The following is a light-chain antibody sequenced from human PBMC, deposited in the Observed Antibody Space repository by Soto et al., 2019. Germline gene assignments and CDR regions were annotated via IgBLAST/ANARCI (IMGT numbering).Light chain of an antibody. J-gene: IGKJ1*01. Sequence: EIVLTQSPGILSVSPGERATLSCRASQSVSSNLAWYQQKPGQAPRLLIYGASTRATGIPARFSGSGSGTEFTLTISSLQSEDFAVYYCQQYNNWPWTFGQGTKVDIK. CDR3: QQYNNWPWT. V-gene: IGKV3-15*01. CDR2: GAS. CDR1: QSVSSN.